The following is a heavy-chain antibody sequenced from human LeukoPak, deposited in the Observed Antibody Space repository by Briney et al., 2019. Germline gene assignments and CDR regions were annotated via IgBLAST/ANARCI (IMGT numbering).Heavy chain of an antibody. J-gene: IGHJ5*02. D-gene: IGHD2-2*01. V-gene: IGHV4-59*01. CDR3: ARLNRYQPYWFDP. Sequence: SETPSLTCTVSGGSISTYYWSWIRQPPGKGLEWIGYIYYSGSTNYNPSLRSRVTILIDTSKNQFSLKLNSVTAADTAVYYCARLNRYQPYWFDPWGQGTLVTVSS. CDR2: IYYSGST. CDR1: GGSISTYY.